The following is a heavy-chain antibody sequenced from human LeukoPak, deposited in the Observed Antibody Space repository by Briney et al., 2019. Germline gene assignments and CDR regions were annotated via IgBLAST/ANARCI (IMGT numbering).Heavy chain of an antibody. V-gene: IGHV3-23*01. J-gene: IGHJ4*02. CDR1: GFTFSSYA. CDR2: ISGSGGST. Sequence: PGGSLLLPCAASGFTFSSYAMSWVRPAPGKGLEWVSAISGSGGSTYYADSVKGRFTISRDNSKNTLYLQMNSLRAEDTAVYYCAKSSWLGRRFDYWGQGTLVTVSS. CDR3: AKSSWLGRRFDY. D-gene: IGHD6-19*01.